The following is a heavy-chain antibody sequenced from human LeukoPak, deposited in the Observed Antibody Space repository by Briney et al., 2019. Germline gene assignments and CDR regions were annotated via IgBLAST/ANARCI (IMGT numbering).Heavy chain of an antibody. V-gene: IGHV3-23*01. Sequence: GGSLRLSCAASGFTFSSYAMSWVRQAPGKGLEWVSAISGSGGSTYYADSVKGRFTISRDNSKNTLYLQMNSLRAEDTAVYYCAKDLQHDYGDYGGYYYYGMDVWGQGTTVTVSS. J-gene: IGHJ6*02. CDR1: GFTFSSYA. CDR2: ISGSGGST. CDR3: AKDLQHDYGDYGGYYYYGMDV. D-gene: IGHD4-17*01.